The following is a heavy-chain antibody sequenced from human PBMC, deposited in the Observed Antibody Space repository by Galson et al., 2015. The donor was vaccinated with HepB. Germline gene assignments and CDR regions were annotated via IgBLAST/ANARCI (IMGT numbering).Heavy chain of an antibody. CDR2: ISWSSGSI. V-gene: IGHV3-9*01. J-gene: IGHJ5*02. Sequence: SLRLSCAVSGFTFDDYAMHWVRQAPGKGLEWVSGISWSSGSIGYADSVRGRFTISRDNAKNSLYLQMNSLRLEDTALYYCARGLRFLEWYQFNWFDPWGQGTLVTVSS. CDR3: ARGLRFLEWYQFNWFDP. CDR1: GFTFDDYA. D-gene: IGHD3-3*01.